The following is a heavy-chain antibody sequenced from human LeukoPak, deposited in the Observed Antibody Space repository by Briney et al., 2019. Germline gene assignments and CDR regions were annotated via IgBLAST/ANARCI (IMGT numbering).Heavy chain of an antibody. CDR3: VRGLADV. J-gene: IGHJ6*04. V-gene: IGHV3-74*01. CDR2: INDDGKLV. D-gene: IGHD4-11*01. CDR1: GFIFRNYW. Sequence: GGSLRLSCSASGFIFRNYWMHWVRQAPGKGPVWVSRINDDGKLVTYADSVKGRFTISRDSAKDTVFLQMHSLRVEDMGVYYCVRGLADVWGKGTLVTVSS.